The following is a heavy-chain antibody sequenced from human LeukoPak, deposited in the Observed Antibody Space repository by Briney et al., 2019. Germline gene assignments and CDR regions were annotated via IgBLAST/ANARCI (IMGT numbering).Heavy chain of an antibody. V-gene: IGHV4-4*07. CDR1: GGSISSYD. CDR2: IYTSGST. J-gene: IGHJ4*02. CDR3: AREAPCYDSSGYYYPFDY. Sequence: NPSETLSLTCTVSGGSISSYDWSWIRQPAGKGLEWIGRIYTSGSTNYNPSLKSRVTISVDKSKNQFSLKLSSVTAADTAVYYCAREAPCYDSSGYYYPFDYWGQGTLVTVSS. D-gene: IGHD3-22*01.